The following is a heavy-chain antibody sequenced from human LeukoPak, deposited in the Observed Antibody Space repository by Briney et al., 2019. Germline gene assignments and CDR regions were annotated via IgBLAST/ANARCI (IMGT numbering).Heavy chain of an antibody. CDR2: ISFDGSHK. Sequence: TGGSLRLSCAASGFTFSGFGMHWVRQAPGKGLEWVAVISFDGSHKYYADSVKGRFTISRDDSRNTVYLQMNNLRVEDTAVYYCAKANWVSNADAVWWGQGTLVTVSS. D-gene: IGHD1-1*01. J-gene: IGHJ4*02. CDR3: AKANWVSNADAVW. CDR1: GFTFSGFG. V-gene: IGHV3-30*18.